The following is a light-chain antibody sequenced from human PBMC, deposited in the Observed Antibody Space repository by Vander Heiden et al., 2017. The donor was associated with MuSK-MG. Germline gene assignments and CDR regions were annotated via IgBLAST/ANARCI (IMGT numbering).Light chain of an antibody. CDR2: GNS. J-gene: IGLJ2*01. CDR1: SSNIGAGYD. CDR3: QSSDSSLSGEV. V-gene: IGLV1-40*01. Sequence: QSLLTQPPSVSAAPGPRVIISCPGSSSNIGAGYDVHWYHQVPGTAPKLLIYGNSNRPSGVPDRFSGSKSVTSDSLAISGLQAEDEAEYYCQSSDSSLSGEVFGPGTKVTVL.